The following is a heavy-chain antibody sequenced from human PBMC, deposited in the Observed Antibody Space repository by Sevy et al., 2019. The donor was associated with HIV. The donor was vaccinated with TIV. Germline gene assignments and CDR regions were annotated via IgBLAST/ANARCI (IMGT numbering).Heavy chain of an antibody. J-gene: IGHJ5*02. V-gene: IGHV4-31*03. CDR2: IYYSGST. Sequence: SETLSLTCTVSVGSISSGGYYWSWIRQHPGKGLEWIGYIYYSGSTYYNPSLKSRVTISVDTSKNQFSLKLSSVTAADTAVYYCARVDSSQNWFDPWGQGTLVTVSS. CDR3: ARVDSSQNWFDP. CDR1: VGSISSGGYY. D-gene: IGHD6-13*01.